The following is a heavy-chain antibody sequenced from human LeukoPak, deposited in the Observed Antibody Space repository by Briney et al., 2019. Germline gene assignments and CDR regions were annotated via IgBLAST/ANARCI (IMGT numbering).Heavy chain of an antibody. CDR2: ISYSGST. J-gene: IGHJ4*02. CDR3: ARQGRYFDY. Sequence: SETLSLTCTVSGGSVSTYSWTWIRQPPGKGLEWIGYISYSGSTNYSPSLKGRVTMSLDTSKNDFSLKLSSVTAADTAVYYCARQGRYFDYWGQGTLATVSS. CDR1: GGSVSTYS. V-gene: IGHV4-59*08.